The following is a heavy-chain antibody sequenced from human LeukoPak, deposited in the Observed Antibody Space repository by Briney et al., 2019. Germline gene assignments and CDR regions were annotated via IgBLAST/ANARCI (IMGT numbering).Heavy chain of an antibody. D-gene: IGHD3-22*01. Sequence: GGSLRLSCTVSGFTVSSNSMSWVRQAPGKGLEWVSFIYSDNTHYLDSVKGRFTISRDNSKNTLYLHMNSLRAEDTAVYYCARPVYYYDSSTYSGTEAYYFDNWGQGTLVTVSS. CDR3: ARPVYYYDSSTYSGTEAYYFDN. CDR2: IYSDNT. V-gene: IGHV3-53*01. CDR1: GFTVSSNS. J-gene: IGHJ4*02.